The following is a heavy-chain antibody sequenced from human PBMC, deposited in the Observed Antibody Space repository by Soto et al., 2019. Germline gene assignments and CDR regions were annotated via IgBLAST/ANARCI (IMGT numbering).Heavy chain of an antibody. CDR1: GGSISSGGYY. CDR3: ASAPNYYYYGMDV. CDR2: IYYSGST. Sequence: SETLSPTCTVSGGSISSGGYYWSWIRQHPGKGLEWIGYIYYSGSTYYNPSLKSRVTISVDTSKNQFSLKLSSVTAADTAVYYCASAPNYYYYGMDVWGQGTTVTVSS. V-gene: IGHV4-31*03. J-gene: IGHJ6*02.